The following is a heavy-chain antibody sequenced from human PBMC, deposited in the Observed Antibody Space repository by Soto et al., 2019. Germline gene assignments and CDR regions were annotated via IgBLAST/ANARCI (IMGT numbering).Heavy chain of an antibody. V-gene: IGHV4-4*02. CDR1: GGSISSRNW. CDR2: ISHDGTT. D-gene: IGHD3-22*01. J-gene: IGHJ6*02. CDR3: ARDRDSSDTGGMDV. Sequence: QVQLQESGPGLVKPSGTLSLTCAVSGGSISSRNWWSWVRQAPGKGLEWIGEISHDGTTNHNPSLKSSVTISVDKSKNQCSLRLSSVTAADPGVYYCARDRDSSDTGGMDVWGQGTTVPVSS.